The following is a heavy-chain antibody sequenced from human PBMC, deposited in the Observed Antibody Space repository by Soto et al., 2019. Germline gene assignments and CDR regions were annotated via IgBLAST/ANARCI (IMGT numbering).Heavy chain of an antibody. Sequence: PSETLSLTCTVSGDSINNYYWSWIRQPPGKRLEWIGHVYYTGSTIYNPSLEGRVTMSVDTSKNQFSLNLRSLTAADTAVYYCAKYRRTAAEGYTLDYWGRGTLVTVSS. CDR1: GDSINNYY. D-gene: IGHD5-12*01. J-gene: IGHJ4*02. CDR2: VYYTGST. CDR3: AKYRRTAAEGYTLDY. V-gene: IGHV4-59*01.